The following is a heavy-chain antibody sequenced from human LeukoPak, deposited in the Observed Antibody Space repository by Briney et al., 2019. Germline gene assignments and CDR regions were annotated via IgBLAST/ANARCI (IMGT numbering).Heavy chain of an antibody. V-gene: IGHV1-69*06. CDR2: TIPIFGTA. J-gene: IGHJ4*02. CDR1: GGTFSSYA. D-gene: IGHD6-19*01. Sequence: SVKVSCKASGGTFSSYAINWVRQAPGQGLEWRGGTIPIFGTAKYAQKFQGRVTITSDKSTSTSYMDLSSLRSEDTAVYYCARVQNDRIGVAGLYYFDYWGQGTLVTVSS. CDR3: ARVQNDRIGVAGLYYFDY.